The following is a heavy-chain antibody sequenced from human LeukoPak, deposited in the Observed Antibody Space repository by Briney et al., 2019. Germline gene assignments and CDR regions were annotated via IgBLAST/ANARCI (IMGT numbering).Heavy chain of an antibody. CDR1: GGSISSYY. V-gene: IGHV4-59*01. J-gene: IGHJ4*02. D-gene: IGHD3-10*01. Sequence: SETLSLTCTVSGGSISSYYWSWIRQPPGKGLEWIGYIYYSGSTNYNPSLKSRVTISVDTSKNQFSLKLSSVTAADTAVYYCVRRVDYYGSGSYFYYDYWGQGTLVTVSS. CDR2: IYYSGST. CDR3: VRRVDYYGSGSYFYYDY.